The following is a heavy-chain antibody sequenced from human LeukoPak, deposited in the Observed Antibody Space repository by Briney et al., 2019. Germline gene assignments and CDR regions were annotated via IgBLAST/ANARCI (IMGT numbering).Heavy chain of an antibody. D-gene: IGHD2/OR15-2a*01. J-gene: IGHJ3*01. CDR3: ARGGFYTDPDAFDV. CDR2: IKQDATEK. Sequence: GGSLRLSCTASGFTFSNYWFNWVRQAPGKGLEWVANIKQDATEKYYVDSVKGRFTISRDNAKNSLYLQMNSMGVEDTAVYYCARGGFYTDPDAFDVWGQGTMVTVSS. V-gene: IGHV3-7*04. CDR1: GFTFSNYW.